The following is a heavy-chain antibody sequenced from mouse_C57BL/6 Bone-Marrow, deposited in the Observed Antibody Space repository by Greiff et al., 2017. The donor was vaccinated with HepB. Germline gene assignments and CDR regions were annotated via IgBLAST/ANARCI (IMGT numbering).Heavy chain of an antibody. D-gene: IGHD2-1*01. V-gene: IGHV5-4*03. CDR2: ISDGGSYT. CDR1: GFTFSSYA. CDR3: ARYYGNYPAWFAY. Sequence: EVKLVESGGGLVKPGGSLKLSCAASGFTFSSYAMSWVRQTPEKRLEWVATISDGGSYTYYPDNVKGRFTISRDNAKNNLYLQMSHLKSEDTAMYYCARYYGNYPAWFAYWGKGTLVTVSA. J-gene: IGHJ3*01.